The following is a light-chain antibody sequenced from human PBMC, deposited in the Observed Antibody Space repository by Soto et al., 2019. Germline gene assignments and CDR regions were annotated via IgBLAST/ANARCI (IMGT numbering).Light chain of an antibody. J-gene: IGLJ2*01. CDR2: DVS. CDR3: SSYTSTSAVV. V-gene: IGLV2-14*01. Sequence: QYVLTQPASVSGSPGQSITISCTGTSSDVGGYNYVSWYQQHPGKAPKLMIYDVSNRPSGVSNRFSGSKSDNTASLAISGLQAEDEADYYCSSYTSTSAVVFGGGTKLTVL. CDR1: SSDVGGYNY.